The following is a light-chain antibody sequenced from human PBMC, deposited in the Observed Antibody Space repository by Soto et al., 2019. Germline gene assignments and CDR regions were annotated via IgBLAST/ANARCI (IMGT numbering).Light chain of an antibody. CDR2: EAS. Sequence: IVLPQSPGTLSLSPGERLTLSCRTSQSLSTRSLAWYQQKPGQAPSLLIYEASTRAPGTPDRFSGSGSGTDFTLTVSRLEPEDFAVYYCQQYGRSVGFGQGTKVDI. V-gene: IGKV3-20*01. J-gene: IGKJ1*01. CDR3: QQYGRSVG. CDR1: QSLSTRS.